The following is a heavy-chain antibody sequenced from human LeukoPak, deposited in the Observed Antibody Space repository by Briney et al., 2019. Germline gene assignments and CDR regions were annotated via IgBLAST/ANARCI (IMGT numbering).Heavy chain of an antibody. J-gene: IGHJ3*02. V-gene: IGHV3-13*01. CDR1: GFTFSSYD. CDR2: IGTAGDT. Sequence: GGSLRLSCAASGFTFSSYDMHWVRQATGKGLEWVSAIGTAGDTYYPGSVKGRFTISRENAKNSLYLQMNSLRAGDTAVYYCARATGYQGAFDIWGQGTMVTVSS. CDR3: ARATGYQGAFDI. D-gene: IGHD3-9*01.